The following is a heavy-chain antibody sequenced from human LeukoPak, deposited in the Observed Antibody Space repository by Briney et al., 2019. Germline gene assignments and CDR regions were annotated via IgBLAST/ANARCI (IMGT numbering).Heavy chain of an antibody. D-gene: IGHD1-26*01. Sequence: SVKVSCKASGGTFSSYAISWVRQAPGQGLEWMGRIIAIFGTANYAQKFQGRVTITTDESTSTAYMELSSLRSEDTAVYYCARGGPMTPIPGGGIFDWGQGTLVTVSS. J-gene: IGHJ4*02. V-gene: IGHV1-69*05. CDR1: GGTFSSYA. CDR2: IIAIFGTA. CDR3: ARGGPMTPIPGGGIFD.